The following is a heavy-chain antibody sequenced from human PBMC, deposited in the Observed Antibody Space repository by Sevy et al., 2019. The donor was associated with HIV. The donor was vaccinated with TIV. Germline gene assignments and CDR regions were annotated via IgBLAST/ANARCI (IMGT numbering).Heavy chain of an antibody. CDR2: ISYDGSNK. V-gene: IGHV3-30*18. Sequence: GGSLRLSCAASGFTFSSYGMHWVRQAPGKGLEWVAVISYDGSNKYYADSVKGRFTISRDNSKNTLYLQMNSLRAEDTAVYYCAKVDSTGRRGYFDYWGQGPLVTVSS. J-gene: IGHJ4*02. CDR3: AKVDSTGRRGYFDY. D-gene: IGHD1-1*01. CDR1: GFTFSSYG.